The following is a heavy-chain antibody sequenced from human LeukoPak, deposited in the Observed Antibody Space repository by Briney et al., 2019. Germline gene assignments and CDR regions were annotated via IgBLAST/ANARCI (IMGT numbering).Heavy chain of an antibody. CDR2: IRSKANSYAT. J-gene: IGHJ3*02. CDR1: GFTFSGSA. Sequence: GGSLRLPCAASGFTFSGSAMHWVRQASEKGLEWVGRIRSKANSYATAYAALVKGRFTISRDDSKNTAYLQMNSLKTEDTAVYYCTRTDGSNDAFDIWGQGTMVTVSS. V-gene: IGHV3-73*01. CDR3: TRTDGSNDAFDI. D-gene: IGHD5-24*01.